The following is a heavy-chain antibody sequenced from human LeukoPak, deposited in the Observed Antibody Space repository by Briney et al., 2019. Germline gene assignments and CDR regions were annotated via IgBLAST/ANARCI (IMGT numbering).Heavy chain of an antibody. D-gene: IGHD3-3*01. V-gene: IGHV4-30-4*01. CDR2: IYYSGST. CDR3: ARLPNYDFWSGYTDGDWFDP. J-gene: IGHJ5*02. Sequence: SETLSLTCTVSGGSISSGDYYWSWIRQPPGKGLEWIGYIYYSGSTYYNPSLKSRVTISVDTSKNQFSLKLSSVTAADTAVYYCARLPNYDFWSGYTDGDWFDPWGQGTLVTVSS. CDR1: GGSISSGDYY.